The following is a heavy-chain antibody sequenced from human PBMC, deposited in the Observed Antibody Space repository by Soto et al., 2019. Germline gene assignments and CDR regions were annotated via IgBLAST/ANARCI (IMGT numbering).Heavy chain of an antibody. Sequence: QVQLVESGGGLVKPGGSLRLSCAASGFTFTDYYMSWIRQSPGKGLEWVSYISNSGSTIYYADSVKDRITISRDNAKNSLYLQMNSQRAEATAVYYCARVLVFYGGFDPWGQGTLVTVSS. J-gene: IGHJ5*02. V-gene: IGHV3-11*01. D-gene: IGHD2-21*02. CDR1: GFTFTDYY. CDR2: ISNSGSTI. CDR3: ARVLVFYGGFDP.